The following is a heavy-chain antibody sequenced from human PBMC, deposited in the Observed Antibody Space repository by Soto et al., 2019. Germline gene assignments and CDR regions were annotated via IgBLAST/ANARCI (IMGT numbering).Heavy chain of an antibody. CDR3: GRCHYAILNGYINSFER. Sequence: KPSETLSLTCAFSVGSISSGGYSCSWMRQPPWKRLEWIGYIYHSGSTYYNPSLKSRVTISVDRSKNQFSLKLSSVTAADTAVYYCGRCHYAILNGYINSFERWGQGT. J-gene: IGHJ5*02. CDR1: VGSISSGGYS. CDR2: IYHSGST. V-gene: IGHV4-30-2*01. D-gene: IGHD3-9*01.